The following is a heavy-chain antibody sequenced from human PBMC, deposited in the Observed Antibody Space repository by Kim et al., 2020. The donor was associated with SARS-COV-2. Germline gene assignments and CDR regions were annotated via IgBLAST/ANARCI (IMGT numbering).Heavy chain of an antibody. CDR2: MYHTGSS. J-gene: IGHJ5*02. Sequence: SETLSLTCTVSGGSIPSISFYWGWIRQTPGEKMEWIGSMYHTGSSYYNPSLKSRVTISVDTSKNQFFLNVRSVTAADTAVYYCARSRFGELFPGCFDPWG. D-gene: IGHD3-10*01. V-gene: IGHV4-39*01. CDR3: ARSRFGELFPGCFDP. CDR1: GGSIPSISFY.